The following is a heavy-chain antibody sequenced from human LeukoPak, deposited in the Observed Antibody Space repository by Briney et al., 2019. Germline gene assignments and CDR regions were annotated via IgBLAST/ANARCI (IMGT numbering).Heavy chain of an antibody. CDR2: ISSSSSYI. J-gene: IGHJ5*02. CDR1: GFTFSSYS. D-gene: IGHD4-17*01. V-gene: IGHV3-21*01. CDR3: ARDSEVDYGDYVLWFDP. Sequence: GGSLRLSCAASGFTFSSYSMNWVRQAPGKGLEWVSSISSSSSYIYYADSVKGRFTISRDNAKNSLYLQMNSLRAEDTAVYYCARDSEVDYGDYVLWFDPWGQGTLVTVSS.